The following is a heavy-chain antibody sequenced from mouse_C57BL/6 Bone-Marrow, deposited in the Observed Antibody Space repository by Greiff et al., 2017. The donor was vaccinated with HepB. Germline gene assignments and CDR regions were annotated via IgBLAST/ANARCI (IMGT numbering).Heavy chain of an antibody. CDR3: AGGTGTSFAY. V-gene: IGHV1-55*01. J-gene: IGHJ3*01. CDR2: IYPGSGST. CDR1: GYTFTSYW. D-gene: IGHD4-1*01. Sequence: QVQLKQSGAELVKPGASVKMSCKASGYTFTSYWITWVKQRPGQGLEWIGDIYPGSGSTNYNEKFKSKATLTVDTSSSTAYMQLSSLTSEDSAVYYCAGGTGTSFAYWGQGTLVTVSA.